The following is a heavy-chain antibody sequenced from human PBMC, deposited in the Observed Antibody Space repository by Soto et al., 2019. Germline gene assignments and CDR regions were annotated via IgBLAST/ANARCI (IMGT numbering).Heavy chain of an antibody. Sequence: EVRLLESGGGLVQPGGSLRLSCAASGFTFSNYAMAWVRQAPGRGLEWVSGITSGGDYTYYADSVKGRLTISRDNSKTTLYLQMDSLRAEDTAVYYCAKDRTYSNYHYYYYAMDVWGQGTTVTVSS. CDR2: ITSGGDYT. CDR1: GFTFSNYA. CDR3: AKDRTYSNYHYYYYAMDV. V-gene: IGHV3-23*01. D-gene: IGHD4-4*01. J-gene: IGHJ6*02.